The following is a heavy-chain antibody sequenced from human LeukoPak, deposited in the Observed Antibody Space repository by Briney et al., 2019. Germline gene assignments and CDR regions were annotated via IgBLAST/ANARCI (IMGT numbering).Heavy chain of an antibody. CDR3: ARATMGYCDY. D-gene: IGHD3-3*01. CDR1: GFTVSSNY. V-gene: IGHV3-53*01. J-gene: IGHJ4*02. Sequence: GGSLRLSCAASGFTVSSNYMSWVRQAPGKGLEWVSVIYSGENTYYADSVKGRFTISRDNSKNTLYLQMNSLRAEDTAVYYCARATMGYCDYWGQGTLVTVSS. CDR2: IYSGENT.